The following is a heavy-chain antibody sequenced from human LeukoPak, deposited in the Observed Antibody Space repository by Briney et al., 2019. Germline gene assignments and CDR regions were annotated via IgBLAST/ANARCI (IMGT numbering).Heavy chain of an antibody. Sequence: GGSLRLSCAASGFAFSTYAMSWVRQAPGEGLEWVSALSANGGTTYYADSVKGRFTISRDNSKNTLYLQMRSLRVEDTAVYYCAKDLSGSYDSWGQGTLVTVSS. CDR3: AKDLSGSYDS. V-gene: IGHV3-23*01. D-gene: IGHD1-26*01. CDR2: LSANGGTT. CDR1: GFAFSTYA. J-gene: IGHJ5*01.